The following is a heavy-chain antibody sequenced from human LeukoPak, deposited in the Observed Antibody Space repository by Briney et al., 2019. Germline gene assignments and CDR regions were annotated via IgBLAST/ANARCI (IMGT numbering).Heavy chain of an antibody. CDR2: ISGGGVGT. CDR3: VKQEDSSSSWNY. CDR1: GFTFSTG. J-gene: IGHJ4*02. V-gene: IGHV3-23*01. D-gene: IGHD6-13*01. Sequence: PGGSLRLSCAASGFTFSTGMSWVRRAPGKGLEWVSGISGGGVGTYYADSVKGRFTITRDNSKNTLYLQMNRLRAEDTAVYYCVKQEDSSSSWNYWGQGTLVTVSS.